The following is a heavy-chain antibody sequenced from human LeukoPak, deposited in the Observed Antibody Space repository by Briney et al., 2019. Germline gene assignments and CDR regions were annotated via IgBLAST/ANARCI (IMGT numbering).Heavy chain of an antibody. CDR2: ISSSGSTI. CDR3: ARGYSSSWYGVYYYYYYMDV. CDR1: GFTFSSYE. Sequence: GGSLRLSCAASGFTFSSYEMNWVRQAPGKGLEWVSYISSSGSTIYYADSVKGRFTISRDNAKNSLYLQMNSLRAEDTAVYYCARGYSSSWYGVYYYYYYMDVWGKGTTVTISS. D-gene: IGHD6-13*01. J-gene: IGHJ6*03. V-gene: IGHV3-48*03.